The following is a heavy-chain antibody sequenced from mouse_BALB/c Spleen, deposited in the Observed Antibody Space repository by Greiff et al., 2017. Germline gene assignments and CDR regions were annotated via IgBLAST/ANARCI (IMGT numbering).Heavy chain of an antibody. CDR2: INPSSGYT. CDR3: ARQLGLRGCAY. V-gene: IGHV1-4*02. J-gene: IGHJ3*01. D-gene: IGHD3-1*01. CDR1: GYTFTSYT. Sequence: QVQLKESAAELARPGASVKMSCKASGYTFTSYTMHWVKQRPGQGLEWIGYINPSSGYTEYNQKFKDKTTLTADKSSSTAYMQLSSLTSEDSAVYYCARQLGLRGCAYWGQGTLVTVSA.